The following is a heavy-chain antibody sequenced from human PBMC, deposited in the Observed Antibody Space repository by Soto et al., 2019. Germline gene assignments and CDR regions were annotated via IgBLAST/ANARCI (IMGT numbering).Heavy chain of an antibody. V-gene: IGHV5-10-1*01. CDR1: GYSFTSNW. CDR3: ARSYSSSWYPGGPPTDY. J-gene: IGHJ4*02. CDR2: IDPSDSYT. Sequence: PGESLKISCQGSGYSFTSNWISWVRQMPGKGLEWMGRIDPSDSYTNYSPSFQGHVTISADKSISTAYLQWSSLKASDTAMYYCARSYSSSWYPGGPPTDYWGQGTLVTVSS. D-gene: IGHD6-13*01.